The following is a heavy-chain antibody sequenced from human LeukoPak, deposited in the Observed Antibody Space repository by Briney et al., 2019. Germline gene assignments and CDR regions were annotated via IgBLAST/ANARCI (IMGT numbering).Heavy chain of an antibody. D-gene: IGHD6-6*01. Sequence: SETLSLTCTVSGGSISSGGYYWSWIRQPPGKGLEWIGYIYHSGSTYYNPSLKSRVTISVDRSKNQFSLKLSSVTAADTAVYYCARDLKGQLVNGWYMDVWGKGTTVTVSS. CDR3: ARDLKGQLVNGWYMDV. CDR2: IYHSGST. V-gene: IGHV4-30-2*01. CDR1: GGSISSGGYY. J-gene: IGHJ6*03.